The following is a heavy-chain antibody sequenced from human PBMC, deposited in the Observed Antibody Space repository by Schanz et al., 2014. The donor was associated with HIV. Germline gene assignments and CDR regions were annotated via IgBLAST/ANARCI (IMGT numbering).Heavy chain of an antibody. V-gene: IGHV3-30*03. CDR1: GFTFRSYG. J-gene: IGHJ4*02. D-gene: IGHD2-15*01. CDR2: ISFDGNNK. Sequence: QVQLVESGGGVVQPGRSLRLSCAASGFTFRSYGMHWVRQAPGKGLDWVAVISFDGNNKYYADSVKGRFTFSRDNSKNTLYLQMNSLRPEDTAVYYCVRGAIWEWDQPDFDSWGQGTLVSVSS. CDR3: VRGAIWEWDQPDFDS.